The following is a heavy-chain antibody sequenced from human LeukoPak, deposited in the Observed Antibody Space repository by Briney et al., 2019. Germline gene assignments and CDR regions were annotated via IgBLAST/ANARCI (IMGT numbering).Heavy chain of an antibody. CDR2: INVNSGTT. V-gene: IGHV3-23*01. CDR3: AKPISGGLAVTADWFHP. J-gene: IGHJ5*01. CDR1: GFAFSVYA. D-gene: IGHD6-19*01. Sequence: GGSLRLSCTASGFAFSVYAMSWLRQPPGKGLEWVSTINVNSGTTSCAASVRGRFTISRDNSKNTLYLQLNTLRADDTATYYCAKPISGGLAVTADWFHPWGQGTLVVVSS.